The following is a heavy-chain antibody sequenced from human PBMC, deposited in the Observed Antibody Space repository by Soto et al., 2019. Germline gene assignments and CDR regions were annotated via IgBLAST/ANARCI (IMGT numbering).Heavy chain of an antibody. CDR1: GFSLNTYW. CDR2: IFPGDSDT. CDR3: DGTGQPYSGYGYYYGRDV. V-gene: IGHV5-51*01. Sequence: PGGSLKISCNASGFSLNTYWIGWVRQKPGKGLEWMGSIFPGDSDTRYSPSFQGQVIISADRSISTAYLQWMSLKATDTAIYYYDGTGQPYSGYGYYYGRDVWCQGTTATVSS. J-gene: IGHJ6*02. D-gene: IGHD5-12*01.